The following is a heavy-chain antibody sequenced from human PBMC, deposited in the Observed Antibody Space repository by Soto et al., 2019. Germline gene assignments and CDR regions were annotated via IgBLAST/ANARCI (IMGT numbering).Heavy chain of an antibody. CDR2: IYYSGST. Sequence: PSETLSLTCTVSGGSISSGGYYWSWIRQHPGKGLEWIGYIYYSGSTYYNPSLKSRVTISVDTSKKQFSLKLTSVTAADTAVYYCAREVGTVAGYFDYWGQGTLVTVSS. V-gene: IGHV4-31*03. CDR3: AREVGTVAGYFDY. D-gene: IGHD6-19*01. J-gene: IGHJ4*02. CDR1: GGSISSGGYY.